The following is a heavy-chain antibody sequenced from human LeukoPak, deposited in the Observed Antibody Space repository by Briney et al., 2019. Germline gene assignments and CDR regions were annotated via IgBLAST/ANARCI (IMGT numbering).Heavy chain of an antibody. CDR1: GFSFSSYW. Sequence: SGGSLRLSCEASGFSFSSYWMGWVRQPPGKGLEWVASLNQDGSGKYYVDSVKGRFTISRDNAKDSLGLQMNSLRAEDTAVYYCARGGQSGDCSGGSCYSNKPLRNYYLDYWGQGTLVTVSS. J-gene: IGHJ4*02. CDR3: ARGGQSGDCSGGSCYSNKPLRNYYLDY. V-gene: IGHV3-7*02. CDR2: LNQDGSGK. D-gene: IGHD2-15*01.